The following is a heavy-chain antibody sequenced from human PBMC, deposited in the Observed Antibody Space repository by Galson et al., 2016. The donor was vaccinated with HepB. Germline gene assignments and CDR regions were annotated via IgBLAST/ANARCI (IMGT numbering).Heavy chain of an antibody. CDR3: ARDELTPDDWYFDL. D-gene: IGHD1-14*01. CDR1: GFTFSSYG. V-gene: IGHV3-33*01. CDR2: IWYDGSNK. J-gene: IGHJ2*01. Sequence: SLRLSCAASGFTFSSYGMHRVRQAPGKGLEWVAVIWYDGSNKYYADSVKGRFTISRDNSKNTLYLQMNSLRAEDTAVYYCARDELTPDDWYFDLWGRGTLVTVSS.